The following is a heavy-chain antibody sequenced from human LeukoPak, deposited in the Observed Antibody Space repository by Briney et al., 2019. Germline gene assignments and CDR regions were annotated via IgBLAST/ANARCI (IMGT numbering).Heavy chain of an antibody. V-gene: IGHV4-59*01. CDR3: ARVRVSSSSHPWYFDY. CDR2: IYYSGST. D-gene: IGHD3-22*01. Sequence: SETLSLTCTVSGGSISSYYWTGIRKPPGKGLNGLGYIYYSGSTNYNPSLKSRVTISVDTSKNQFSLNLSSVTAADTAVYYCARVRVSSSSHPWYFDYWGQGTLVTVSS. J-gene: IGHJ4*02. CDR1: GGSISSYY.